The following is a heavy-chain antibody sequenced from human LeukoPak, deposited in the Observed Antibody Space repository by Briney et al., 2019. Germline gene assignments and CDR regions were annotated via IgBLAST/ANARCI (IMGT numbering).Heavy chain of an antibody. D-gene: IGHD3-9*01. Sequence: PGGSLRLSCAASGFTFSDYYMSWIRQAPGKGLEWVSYISSSGSTIYYADSVKGRFTISRDNAKNSLYLQMDSLRAEDTAVYYCAKSHVSTATGTGRYFDYWGQGTLVTVSS. CDR2: ISSSGSTI. V-gene: IGHV3-11*01. CDR3: AKSHVSTATGTGRYFDY. CDR1: GFTFSDYY. J-gene: IGHJ4*02.